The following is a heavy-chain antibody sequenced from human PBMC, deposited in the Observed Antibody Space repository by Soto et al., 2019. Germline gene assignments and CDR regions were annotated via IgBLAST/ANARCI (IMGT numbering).Heavy chain of an antibody. CDR1: GFTFSAYY. D-gene: IGHD5-12*01. J-gene: IGHJ4*02. V-gene: IGHV3-11*01. Sequence: PGGSLRLSCSASGFTFSAYYMTWIRQAPGKGLEWVSYISSSGSTIYYADSVKGRFTISRDNAKNSLYLQMNSLRAEDTAVYYCARRDSGYERRVLDYWGQGTLVTVSS. CDR3: ARRDSGYERRVLDY. CDR2: ISSSGSTI.